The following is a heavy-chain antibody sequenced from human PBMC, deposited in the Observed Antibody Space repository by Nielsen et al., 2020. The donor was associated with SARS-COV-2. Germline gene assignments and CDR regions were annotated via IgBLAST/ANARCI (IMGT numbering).Heavy chain of an antibody. CDR3: ATDIVSTGGDFDY. D-gene: IGHD2-15*01. V-gene: IGHV1-24*01. Sequence: ASVKVSCKAAGYTFTSYGLNWVRQAPGKGLEWMGGFDPEDGETIYAQKFQGRVTMTEDTSTDTAYMELSSLRSEDTAVYYCATDIVSTGGDFDYWGQGTLVTVSS. CDR1: GYTFTSYG. CDR2: FDPEDGET. J-gene: IGHJ4*02.